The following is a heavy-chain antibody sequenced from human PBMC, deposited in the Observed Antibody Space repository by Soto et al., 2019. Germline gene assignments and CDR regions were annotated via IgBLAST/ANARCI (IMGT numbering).Heavy chain of an antibody. CDR1: GFTFISYD. D-gene: IGHD3-22*01. J-gene: IGHJ6*02. CDR2: IGTAGDT. V-gene: IGHV3-13*01. Sequence: PWGSLRLSCAASGFTFISYDMHWVRQSTLKGLEWVSAIGTAGDTYYPGSVKGRFTISRENAKNSLYLQMNSLRAGDTAVYYCARGTFSSYYYDSSGYRDYYYGMDVWGQGTTVTVSS. CDR3: ARGTFSSYYYDSSGYRDYYYGMDV.